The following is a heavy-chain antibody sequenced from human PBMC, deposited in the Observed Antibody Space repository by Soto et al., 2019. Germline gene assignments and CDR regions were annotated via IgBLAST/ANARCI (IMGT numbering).Heavy chain of an antibody. Sequence: GSLRFPCSASGSSFDDYAIHWVRLTPGRGLEWVSLITWDGGITYYTDSVKGRFTISRDNSKNSLYLQMNSLRSEDVALYYCAKSRSRWDRSGSYPFPFDYWGQGALVTVSS. D-gene: IGHD3-10*01. CDR1: GSSFDDYA. J-gene: IGHJ4*02. CDR3: AKSRSRWDRSGSYPFPFDY. V-gene: IGHV3-43*01. CDR2: ITWDGGIT.